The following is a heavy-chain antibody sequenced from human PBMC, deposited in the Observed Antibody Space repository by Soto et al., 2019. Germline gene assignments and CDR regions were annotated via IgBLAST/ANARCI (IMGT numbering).Heavy chain of an antibody. CDR2: ISGSGAGT. CDR1: GFTFSSYA. Sequence: PGGSLRLSCAASGFTFSSYAMTWVRQAPGKGLEWVSGISGSGAGTYYADSVKGRFTISRDNSKNTLYLQMKSLRADDTALYYCVGDYGDLDAFDIWGQGTMVTVSS. CDR3: VGDYGDLDAFDI. D-gene: IGHD4-17*01. J-gene: IGHJ3*02. V-gene: IGHV3-23*01.